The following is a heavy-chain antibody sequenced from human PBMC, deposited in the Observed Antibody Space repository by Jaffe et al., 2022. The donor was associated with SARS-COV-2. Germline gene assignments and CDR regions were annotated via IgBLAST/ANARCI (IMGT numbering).Heavy chain of an antibody. CDR3: AALNYDVDC. CDR1: GFTFSNYW. D-gene: IGHD3-16*01. J-gene: IGHJ4*02. CDR2: IKQDGNEK. V-gene: IGHV3-7*01. Sequence: EVQLAESGGGLVQPGGSLRLSCVASGFTFSNYWMSWVRQAPGKGLEWVANIKQDGNEKHYVDAAKGRFTISRDNAKNTLYLQMDSLRAEDTAVYYCAALNYDVDCWGQGTLVTVSS.